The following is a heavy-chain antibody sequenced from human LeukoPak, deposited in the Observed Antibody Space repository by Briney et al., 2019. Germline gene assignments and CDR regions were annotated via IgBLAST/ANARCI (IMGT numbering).Heavy chain of an antibody. CDR3: AQELTPQPPFDS. CDR2: IRFDATVE. D-gene: IGHD1-14*01. Sequence: PGGSLRLSCATSGFTLSNYAMHWVRQAPGKGLEWVAFIRFDATVEFYADFVMGRFTISRDTSINLLFLDMDSLRPEDTAMYYCAQELTPQPPFDSWGQGTLVTVSS. V-gene: IGHV3-30*02. CDR1: GFTLSNYA. J-gene: IGHJ4*02.